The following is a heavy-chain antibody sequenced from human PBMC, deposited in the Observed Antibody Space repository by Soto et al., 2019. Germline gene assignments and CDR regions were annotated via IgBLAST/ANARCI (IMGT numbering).Heavy chain of an antibody. CDR2: IKQDGSEK. CDR1: GFTFSSYW. CDR3: ARDLRTVTTRDRAFDI. J-gene: IGHJ3*02. V-gene: IGHV3-7*01. Sequence: GGSLRLSCAASGFTFSSYWMSWVRQAPGKGLEWVANIKQDGSEKYYVDSVKGRFTISRDNAKNSLYLQMNSLRAEDTAVYYCARDLRTVTTRDRAFDIWGQGTMVTVSS. D-gene: IGHD4-17*01.